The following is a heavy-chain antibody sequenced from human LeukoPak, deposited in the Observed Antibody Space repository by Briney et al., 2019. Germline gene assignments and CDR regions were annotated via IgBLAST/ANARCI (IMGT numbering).Heavy chain of an antibody. CDR3: ARGSTGDKSNN. D-gene: IGHD7-27*01. CDR2: IYYSGTT. Sequence: TQTLSLTCTVSGGSITSGGYYWSWIRQLPGKGLEWIGYIYYSGTTSYNPSLKSRLTISLDTSENQFSLKLSSVTAADTAVYYCARGSTGDKSNNWGQGTLVTVSS. V-gene: IGHV4-31*03. CDR1: GGSITSGGYY. J-gene: IGHJ4*02.